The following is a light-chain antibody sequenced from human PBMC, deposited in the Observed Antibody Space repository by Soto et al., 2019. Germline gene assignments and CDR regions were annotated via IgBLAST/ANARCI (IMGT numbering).Light chain of an antibody. V-gene: IGKV1-5*01. Sequence: IRMTQSPSTLSASIGDRVTITCRASQSIGAWLAWYKQQPGKAPKLLIADASNLESGVPSRFSGSGFGTELTLTISSLQPDDFADSYCQQYHNYWTSGQGTKVEIK. CDR2: DAS. CDR3: QQYHNYWT. J-gene: IGKJ1*01. CDR1: QSIGAW.